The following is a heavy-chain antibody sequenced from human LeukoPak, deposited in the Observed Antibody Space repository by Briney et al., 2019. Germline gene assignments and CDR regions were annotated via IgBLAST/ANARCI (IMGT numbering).Heavy chain of an antibody. J-gene: IGHJ5*02. CDR3: ARVMGSVWAILFDP. V-gene: IGHV4-59*01. CDR1: GASISSYY. CDR2: IYYSGST. Sequence: SETLSLTCTVSGASISSYYWSWIRQPPGKGLEWIGYIYYSGSTSYNPSLKSRVTISVDTSKNQFSLKLSSVTAADTAVYYCARVMGSVWAILFDPWGQGTLVTVSS. D-gene: IGHD6-25*01.